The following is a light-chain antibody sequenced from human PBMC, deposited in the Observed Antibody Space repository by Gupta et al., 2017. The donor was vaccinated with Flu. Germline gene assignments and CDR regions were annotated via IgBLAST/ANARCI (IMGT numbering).Light chain of an antibody. CDR3: QQYGSSSWT. J-gene: IGKJ1*01. CDR2: GAS. CDR1: QSVSSSY. Sequence: ERATLSCRASQSVSSSYLAWYQQKPGQAPRLLIFGASSRATGIPDRFSGSASGTDFTLTISRLEPEDFAVYYCQQYGSSSWTFGQGTRVEIK. V-gene: IGKV3-20*01.